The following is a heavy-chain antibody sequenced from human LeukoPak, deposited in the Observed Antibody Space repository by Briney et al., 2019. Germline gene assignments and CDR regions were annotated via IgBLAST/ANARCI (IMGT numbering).Heavy chain of an antibody. V-gene: IGHV4-59*01. Sequence: SETLSLTCTVSGGSISSYYWSWIRQPPGKGLEWIGYIYYSGSTNYNPSLKSRVTIPVDTSKNQFSLKLSSVTAADTAVYYCARVRGVSYYDFWSGPNWFDPWGQGTLVTVSS. J-gene: IGHJ5*02. CDR2: IYYSGST. D-gene: IGHD3-3*01. CDR1: GGSISSYY. CDR3: ARVRGVSYYDFWSGPNWFDP.